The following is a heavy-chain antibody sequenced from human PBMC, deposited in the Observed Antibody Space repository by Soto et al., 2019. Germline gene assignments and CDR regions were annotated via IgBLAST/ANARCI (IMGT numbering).Heavy chain of an antibody. J-gene: IGHJ4*02. CDR2: IYYSGST. D-gene: IGHD1-20*01. Sequence: NPSETLSLTCTVSGGSISSYYWSWIRQPPGKGLEWIGYIYYSGSTNYNPSLKSRVTISVDTSKNEFSLKLSSVTAADTAVFYCARRYGPSFDYWGQGTLVTVSS. CDR3: ARRYGPSFDY. CDR1: GGSISSYY. V-gene: IGHV4-59*01.